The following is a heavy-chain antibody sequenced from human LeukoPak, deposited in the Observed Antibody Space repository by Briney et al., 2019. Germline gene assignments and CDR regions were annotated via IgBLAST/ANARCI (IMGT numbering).Heavy chain of an antibody. CDR3: AKEGGYDSSGLIDY. J-gene: IGHJ4*02. V-gene: IGHV3-23*01. CDR2: ISGSGGST. D-gene: IGHD3-22*01. CDR1: GFTFSSYV. Sequence: PGGSLRLSCAASGFTFSSYVMSWVRQAPGKGLEWVSAISGSGGSTYYADSVKGRFTISRDNSKNTLYLQMNSLRAEDTAVYYCAKEGGYDSSGLIDYWGQGTLVTVSS.